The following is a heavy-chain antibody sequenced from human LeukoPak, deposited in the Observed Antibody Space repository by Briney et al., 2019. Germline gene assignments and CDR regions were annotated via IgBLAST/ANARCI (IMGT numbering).Heavy chain of an antibody. CDR2: ISGSGGST. CDR1: GFTFSSCW. D-gene: IGHD2-21*02. CDR3: AKDSIVVVTAMIGYYYGMDV. J-gene: IGHJ6*02. V-gene: IGHV3-23*01. Sequence: PGGSLRLSCAASGFTFSSCWMSWVRQAPGKGLEWVSAISGSGGSTYYADSVKGRFTISRDNSKNTLYLQMNSLRAEDTAVYYCAKDSIVVVTAMIGYYYGMDVWGQGTTVTVSS.